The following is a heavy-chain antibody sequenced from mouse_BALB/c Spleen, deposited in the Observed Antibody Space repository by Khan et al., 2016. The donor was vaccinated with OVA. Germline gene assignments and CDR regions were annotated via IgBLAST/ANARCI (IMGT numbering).Heavy chain of an antibody. J-gene: IGHJ2*01. Sequence: QVQLQQSGAELVRPGASVKLSYRASGYAFTSYWINWVRQRPGQGLEWIGNIYPSTDYSNYNERFKDKATMTVDKSSSTAYMQLSSPTSEDSAVYYCIRYGAVADYWGQGTTLTVSS. CDR3: IRYGAVADY. V-gene: IGHV1-69*02. D-gene: IGHD1-1*01. CDR2: IYPSTDYS. CDR1: GYAFTSYW.